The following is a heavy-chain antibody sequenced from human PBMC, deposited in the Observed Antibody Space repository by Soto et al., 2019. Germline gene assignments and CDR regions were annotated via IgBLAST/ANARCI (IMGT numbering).Heavy chain of an antibody. CDR3: ARGTGLNDGSDL. Sequence: QVHLVQSGGEVKKPGASVKISCQTSGYTFSNYGITWVRQAPGQGLEWVGWVNGDSGNTNYAQNMEGRVTMTTDASTATADMVLRNLRSDDTATYYCARGTGLNDGSDLWGQGTVVSVSS. J-gene: IGHJ3*01. CDR1: GYTFSNYG. V-gene: IGHV1-18*01. CDR2: VNGDSGNT.